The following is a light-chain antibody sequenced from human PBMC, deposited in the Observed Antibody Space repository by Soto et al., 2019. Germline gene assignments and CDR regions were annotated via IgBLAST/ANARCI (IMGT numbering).Light chain of an antibody. CDR3: QQYNSYSWK. V-gene: IGKV1-5*01. J-gene: IGKJ1*01. Sequence: DIQMTQSPSTLSASVVDRVKITCLASQSISSWLAWYQQKPGKAPKLLIYDASSLESGVPSRFSGSGSGTEFTLTISSLQPDDFATYYCQQYNSYSWKCGQGTKGDIK. CDR2: DAS. CDR1: QSISSW.